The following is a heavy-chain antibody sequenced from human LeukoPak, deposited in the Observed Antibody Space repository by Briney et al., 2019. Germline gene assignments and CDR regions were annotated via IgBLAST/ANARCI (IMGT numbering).Heavy chain of an antibody. D-gene: IGHD6-13*01. CDR1: GITFSSYS. V-gene: IGHV3-21*01. CDR3: ARFGNIAAAGIDY. J-gene: IGHJ4*02. CDR2: ISSSSSYI. Sequence: GGSLRLSCAASGITFSSYSMNWVRQAPGKGLEWVSSISSSSSYIYYADSVKGRFTISRDNAKNSLYLQMNSLRAEDTAVYYCARFGNIAAAGIDYWGQGTLVTVSS.